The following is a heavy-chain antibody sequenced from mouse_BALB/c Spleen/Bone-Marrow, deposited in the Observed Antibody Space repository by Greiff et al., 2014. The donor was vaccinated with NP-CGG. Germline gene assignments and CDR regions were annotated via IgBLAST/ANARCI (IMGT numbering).Heavy chain of an antibody. V-gene: IGHV5-6*02. CDR1: GFTFSSYG. Sequence: EVKLVESGGDLVKPGGSLKLSCAASGFTFSSYGMSWVRPTPDKRLEWVATINSGGVNTYYIDSVKGRFTISRDNAKNTLYLQMSSLKSGDTAMYHCARRGNWDGRAAMDYWGQGTSVTVSS. J-gene: IGHJ4*01. D-gene: IGHD4-1*01. CDR2: INSGGVNT. CDR3: ARRGNWDGRAAMDY.